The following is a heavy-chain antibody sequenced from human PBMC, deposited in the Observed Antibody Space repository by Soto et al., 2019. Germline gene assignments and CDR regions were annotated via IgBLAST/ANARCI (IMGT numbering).Heavy chain of an antibody. CDR3: AREEDYSSGSTD. V-gene: IGHV1-69*13. CDR1: GGTFSSYA. D-gene: IGHD6-19*01. CDR2: IIPIFGTA. J-gene: IGHJ4*02. Sequence: SVKVSCKASGGTFSSYAISWVRQAPGQGLEWMGGIIPIFGTANYAQKFQGRVTITADESTSTAYMELSSLRSEDTAVYYCAREEDYSSGSTDCGQRTLVTVSS.